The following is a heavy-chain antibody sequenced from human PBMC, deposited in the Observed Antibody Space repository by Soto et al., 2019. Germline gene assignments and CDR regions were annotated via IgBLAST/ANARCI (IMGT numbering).Heavy chain of an antibody. J-gene: IGHJ6*02. V-gene: IGHV3-23*01. CDR1: GFTFSSYA. CDR2: ISGSGGST. CDR3: AKFPASTNIAVAGFYYYGMDV. D-gene: IGHD6-19*01. Sequence: PGGSLRLSCAASGFTFSSYAMSWVRQAPGKGLEWVSAISGSGGSTYYADSVKGRFTIPRDNSKNTLYLQMNSLRAEDTAVYYCAKFPASTNIAVAGFYYYGMDVWGQGTTVTVSS.